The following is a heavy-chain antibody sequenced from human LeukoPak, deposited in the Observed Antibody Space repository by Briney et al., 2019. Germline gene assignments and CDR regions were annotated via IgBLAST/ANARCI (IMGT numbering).Heavy chain of an antibody. CDR1: GGTFSSCA. CDR3: ARDYDFWSGYYYYYMDV. D-gene: IGHD3-3*01. V-gene: IGHV1-18*01. J-gene: IGHJ6*03. CDR2: ISGYNDNT. Sequence: ASVKVSCKASGGTFSSCAISWVRPAPGQGLGWMGWISGYNDNTNYAQKLQGRVTMTTDTSTSTAYMQPRRLRTDDTAVYYCARDYDFWSGYYYYYMDVWGKGTTVTVSS.